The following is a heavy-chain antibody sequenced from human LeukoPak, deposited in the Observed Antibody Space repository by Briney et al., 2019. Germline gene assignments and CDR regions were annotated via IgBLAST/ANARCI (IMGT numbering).Heavy chain of an antibody. CDR2: ISGSGSSI. J-gene: IGHJ4*02. Sequence: PGGSLRLSCAASGLTFSSSAMSWVRQAPGKGLDWVSVISGSGSSIFYADSVKGRFTISRDNSKNTLYLQMNSLRAEDTAVYYCVKSGSGWYIFDYWGQGTLVTVSS. CDR3: VKSGSGWYIFDY. D-gene: IGHD6-19*01. CDR1: GLTFSSSA. V-gene: IGHV3-23*01.